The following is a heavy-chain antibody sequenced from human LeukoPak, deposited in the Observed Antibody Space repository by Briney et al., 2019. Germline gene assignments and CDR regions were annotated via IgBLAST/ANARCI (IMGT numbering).Heavy chain of an antibody. CDR2: IYHSGST. J-gene: IGHJ3*02. V-gene: IGHV4-30-2*01. Sequence: SQTLSLTCAVSGGSISSGGYSWSWIRQPPGKGLEWIGYIYHSGSTYYNPSLKSRVTISVDRSKNQFSLKLSSVTAADTAVYYCARAHYYDSSGGAFDIWGQGTMVTVSS. CDR1: GGSISSGGYS. D-gene: IGHD3-22*01. CDR3: ARAHYYDSSGGAFDI.